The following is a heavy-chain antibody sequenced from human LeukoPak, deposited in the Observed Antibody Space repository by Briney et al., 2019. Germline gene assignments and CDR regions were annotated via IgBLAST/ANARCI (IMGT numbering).Heavy chain of an antibody. CDR1: GYTFTGNY. V-gene: IGHV1-2*06. CDR2: INPNSGGT. CDR3: AGGVLHGGGNWFDP. D-gene: IGHD3-16*01. Sequence: ASVKVSCKTSGYTFTGNYMHWLRQAPGQGLEWMGRINPNSGGTYYAQKFRSRVTMTRDTSISTAYMELASLISDDTAVYYCAGGVLHGGGNWFDPWGQGTPVTVSS. J-gene: IGHJ5*02.